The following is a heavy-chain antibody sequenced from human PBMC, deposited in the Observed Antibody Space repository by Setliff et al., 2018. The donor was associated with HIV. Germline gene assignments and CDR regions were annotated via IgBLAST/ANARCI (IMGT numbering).Heavy chain of an antibody. CDR2: IHYSGST. Sequence: PSETLSLTCTVYGGFTKNSNYYWGWIRQPPGKGLEWIGNIHYSGSTYYNPSLKSRVTISVDTSENQYSLKLTSLIAADTAVYYCARAGDYYDSTGARAGFDFWGQGTRVTVSS. CDR1: GGFTKNSNYY. CDR3: ARAGDYYDSTGARAGFDF. J-gene: IGHJ3*01. V-gene: IGHV4-39*01. D-gene: IGHD3-22*01.